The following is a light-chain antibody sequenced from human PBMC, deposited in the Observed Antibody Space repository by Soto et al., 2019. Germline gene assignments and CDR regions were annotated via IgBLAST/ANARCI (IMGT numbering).Light chain of an antibody. CDR3: CSYAGSYANYV. CDR2: DVS. Sequence: QSALTQPRSVSWSPGQSVTISCTGTSSDVGGYNYVSWYQQHPGKAPKLMIYDVSKRPSGVPDRFSGSKSGNTASLTISGLQAEDEADYYCCSYAGSYANYVFGTGTKLTVL. V-gene: IGLV2-11*01. CDR1: SSDVGGYNY. J-gene: IGLJ1*01.